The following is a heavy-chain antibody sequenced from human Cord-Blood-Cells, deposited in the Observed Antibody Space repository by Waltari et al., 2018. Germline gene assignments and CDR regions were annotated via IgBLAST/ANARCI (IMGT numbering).Heavy chain of an antibody. V-gene: IGHV1-69*01. CDR3: ARGAIVATQNYYYYGMDV. CDR2: IIPIFGTA. D-gene: IGHD5-12*01. Sequence: QVQLVQSGAEVKKPGSSVKVSCKASGGNFSSYAISWVRQAPGQGLEWMGGIIPIFGTANYARKFQGRVKITADESTSTAYMEMGSLRSEDTAVYYCARGAIVATQNYYYYGMDVWGQGTTVTVSS. CDR1: GGNFSSYA. J-gene: IGHJ6*02.